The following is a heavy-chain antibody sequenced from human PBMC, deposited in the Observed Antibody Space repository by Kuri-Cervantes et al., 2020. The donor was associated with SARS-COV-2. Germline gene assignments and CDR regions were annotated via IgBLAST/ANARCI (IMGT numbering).Heavy chain of an antibody. D-gene: IGHD4-17*01. CDR1: GGSFSSYD. J-gene: IGHJ5*02. CDR2: ISPKFGAA. Sequence: SVQVSCKASGGSFSSYDSSWGRQAPGQGGEWWGGISPKFGAAKYGQKSQGRVTIIADDSTSTAYMVLISLRSDDTAAYYCSRGSTGLGALDLWGQGTLVTVSS. CDR3: SRGSTGLGALDL. V-gene: IGHV1-69*13.